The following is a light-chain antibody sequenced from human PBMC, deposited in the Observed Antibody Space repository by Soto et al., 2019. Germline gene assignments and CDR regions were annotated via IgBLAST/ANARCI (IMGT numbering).Light chain of an antibody. V-gene: IGKV1-17*01. Sequence: IQMTHSPSSLSSCVADRVTITCRASQDIGTDLGWYQQKPGKAPERLIYEASVLQSGVPSRFSGSGSGTEFTLTVSSLQPEDFATYYCVQHYSYPLTFGGGTKVAIK. CDR1: QDIGTD. J-gene: IGKJ4*01. CDR2: EAS. CDR3: VQHYSYPLT.